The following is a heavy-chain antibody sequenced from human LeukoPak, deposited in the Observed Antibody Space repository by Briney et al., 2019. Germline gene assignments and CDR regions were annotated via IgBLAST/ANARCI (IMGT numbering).Heavy chain of an antibody. V-gene: IGHV4-34*01. J-gene: IGHJ4*02. CDR3: ARGGYSYGTFDY. Sequence: ASETLSLTCAVYGGSFSGYYWSWIRQPPGKGLEWIGEINHSRSTNYNPSLKSRVTISVDTSKNQFSLKLSSVTAADTAVYYCARGGYSYGTFDYWGQGTLVTVSS. CDR1: GGSFSGYY. CDR2: INHSRST. D-gene: IGHD5-18*01.